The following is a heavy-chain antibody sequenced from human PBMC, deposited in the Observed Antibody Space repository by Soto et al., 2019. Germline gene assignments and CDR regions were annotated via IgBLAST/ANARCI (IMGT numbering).Heavy chain of an antibody. Sequence: SETLSLTCTVSGGSISSYYWSWIRQPPGKGLEWIGYIYYSGSTNYNPSLKSRVTISVDTSKNQFSLKLSSVTAADTAVYYCARDSSSPGGNWFDPWGQGTLVTVSS. D-gene: IGHD6-6*01. CDR1: GGSISSYY. V-gene: IGHV4-59*01. CDR3: ARDSSSPGGNWFDP. J-gene: IGHJ5*02. CDR2: IYYSGST.